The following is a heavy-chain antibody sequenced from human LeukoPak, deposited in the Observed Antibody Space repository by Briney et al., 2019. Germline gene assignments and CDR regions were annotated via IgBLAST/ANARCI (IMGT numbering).Heavy chain of an antibody. CDR2: ISSSSSYI. J-gene: IGHJ4*02. Sequence: GGSLRLSCAASGFTFSSYSMSWVRQAPGKGLEWVSSISSSSSYIYYADSVKGRFTISRDNAKNSLYLQMNSLRAEDTAVYYCARATGDHYDFWSGQVLGYWGQGTLVTVSS. CDR1: GFTFSSYS. D-gene: IGHD3-3*01. V-gene: IGHV3-21*01. CDR3: ARATGDHYDFWSGQVLGY.